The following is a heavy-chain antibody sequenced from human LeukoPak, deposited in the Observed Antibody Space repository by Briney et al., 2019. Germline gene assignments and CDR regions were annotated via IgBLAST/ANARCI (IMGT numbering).Heavy chain of an antibody. V-gene: IGHV3-48*01. Sequence: GGSLRLSCAASGFTFSSYSMNWVRQAPGKGLEWVSYISSSSSTIYYADSVKGRFTISRDNAKNSLYLQMNSLRAEDTAVYYWAKGQREGGFDYWGQGTLVTVSS. CDR1: GFTFSSYS. CDR2: ISSSSSTI. D-gene: IGHD6-25*01. CDR3: AKGQREGGFDY. J-gene: IGHJ4*02.